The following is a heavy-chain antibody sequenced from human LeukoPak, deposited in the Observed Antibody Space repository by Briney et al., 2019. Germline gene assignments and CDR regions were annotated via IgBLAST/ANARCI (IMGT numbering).Heavy chain of an antibody. V-gene: IGHV4-38-2*02. CDR2: IYHSGST. J-gene: IGHJ6*03. D-gene: IGHD4-23*01. CDR1: GYSISSGYY. CDR3: ARGRRGGNSGRNYYYYMDV. Sequence: PSETLSLTCTVSGYSISSGYYWGWIRQPPGKGLEWIGSIYHSGSTYYNPSLKSRVTISVDTSKNQFSLKLSSVTAADTAVYYCARGRRGGNSGRNYYYYMDVWGKGTTVTISS.